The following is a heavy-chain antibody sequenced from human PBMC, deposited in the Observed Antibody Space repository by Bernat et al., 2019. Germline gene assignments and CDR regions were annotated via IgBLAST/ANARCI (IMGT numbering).Heavy chain of an antibody. Sequence: QLQLQESGPGLVKPSETLSLTCTVPGGSISSSSYYWGWIRQPPGKGLEWIGSIYYSGSTYYNPSLKSRVTISVDTSKNQFSLKLSSVTAADTAVYYCARPKIGESYADYWGQGTLDAVSS. D-gene: IGHD1-26*01. J-gene: IGHJ4*02. CDR1: GGSISSSSYY. CDR2: IYYSGST. CDR3: ARPKIGESYADY. V-gene: IGHV4-39*01.